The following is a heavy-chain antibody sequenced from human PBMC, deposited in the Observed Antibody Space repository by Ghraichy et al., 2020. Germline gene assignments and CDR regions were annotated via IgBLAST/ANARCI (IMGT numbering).Heavy chain of an antibody. CDR3: ARGRSPPPLYYYDSGSYYNGGRLPLIDY. D-gene: IGHD3-10*01. Sequence: SETLSLTCAVYGGSFSGYYWSWIRQPPGKGLEWIGEINHGGSTNYNPSLKSRVTISVDTSKNQFSLKLSSVTAADTAVYYCARGRSPPPLYYYDSGSYYNGGRLPLIDYWGQGTLVTVSS. CDR2: INHGGST. V-gene: IGHV4-34*01. CDR1: GGSFSGYY. J-gene: IGHJ4*02.